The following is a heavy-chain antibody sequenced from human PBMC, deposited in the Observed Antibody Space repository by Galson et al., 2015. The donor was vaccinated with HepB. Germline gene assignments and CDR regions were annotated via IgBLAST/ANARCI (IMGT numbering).Heavy chain of an antibody. V-gene: IGHV3-7*01. D-gene: IGHD3-3*01. CDR2: ITEDDSVN. CDR3: ARDFSSGYSSLFDY. CDR1: GSTYSTYW. Sequence: SLRLSCAASGSTYSTYWMSWARQAPGKGLEWVANITEDDSVNSYADSVKGRFIISRDNAKKSLYLQMNSLRAEDTDVYYCARDFSSGYSSLFDYWGQGTLSTVSS. J-gene: IGHJ4*02.